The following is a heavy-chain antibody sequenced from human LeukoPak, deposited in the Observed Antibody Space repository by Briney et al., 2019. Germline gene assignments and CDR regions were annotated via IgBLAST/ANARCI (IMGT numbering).Heavy chain of an antibody. Sequence: SETLSLTCTVSGGSISSGGYYWSWIRQHPGKGLEWIGHIYNSWNTDYNPSLKSRVSISVDTSKNHFSLKLSSVTAADTAVYYCATSLYTSGWSDYWGQGTLVTVSS. CDR2: IYNSWNT. J-gene: IGHJ4*02. V-gene: IGHV4-31*03. CDR1: GGSISSGGYY. D-gene: IGHD6-19*01. CDR3: ATSLYTSGWSDY.